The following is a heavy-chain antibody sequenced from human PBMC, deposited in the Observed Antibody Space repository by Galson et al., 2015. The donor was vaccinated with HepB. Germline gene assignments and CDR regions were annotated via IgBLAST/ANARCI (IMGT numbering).Heavy chain of an antibody. D-gene: IGHD6-19*01. Sequence: SLRLSCAASGFTFSSYGMHWVRQAPGKGLEWVAFIRYDGSNKYYADSVKGRFTISRDNSKNTQYLQMNSLRAEDTAVYYCAKGWLDMSDYWGQGTLVTVSS. CDR3: AKGWLDMSDY. CDR1: GFTFSSYG. J-gene: IGHJ4*02. V-gene: IGHV3-30*02. CDR2: IRYDGSNK.